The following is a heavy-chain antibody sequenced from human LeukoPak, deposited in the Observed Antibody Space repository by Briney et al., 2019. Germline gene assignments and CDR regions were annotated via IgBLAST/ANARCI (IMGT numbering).Heavy chain of an antibody. V-gene: IGHV3-66*01. CDR3: ARDGPCCSVCYTDY. Sequence: PGGSLRLSCAASGFTVSSNYMWWVRQAPGKGLGWVSVIYSDGGTYYADSVKGRFTISRDNSKNTMYLQMNSLRADDTAGYYCARDGPCCSVCYTDYWGQGTLVAVSS. CDR1: GFTVSSNY. CDR2: IYSDGGT. J-gene: IGHJ4*02. D-gene: IGHD2-21*02.